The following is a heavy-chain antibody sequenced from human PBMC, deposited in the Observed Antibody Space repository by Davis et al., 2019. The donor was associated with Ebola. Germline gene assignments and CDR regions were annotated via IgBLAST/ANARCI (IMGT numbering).Heavy chain of an antibody. D-gene: IGHD2-2*01. Sequence: SLKISCAASGFTFDDYAMHWVRQAPGKGLEWVSGISWNSGSIGYADSEKGRFTISRDNAKNSLYLQMNSLRAEDTALYYCAKADDIVVVPAAGGYFDYWGQGTLVTVSS. CDR3: AKADDIVVVPAAGGYFDY. J-gene: IGHJ4*02. CDR2: ISWNSGSI. V-gene: IGHV3-9*01. CDR1: GFTFDDYA.